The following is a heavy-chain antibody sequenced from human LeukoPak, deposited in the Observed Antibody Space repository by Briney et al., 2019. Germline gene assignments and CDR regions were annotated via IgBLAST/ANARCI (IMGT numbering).Heavy chain of an antibody. CDR3: ARGSWNYTFDY. CDR2: IYYSGST. V-gene: IGHV4-59*01. CDR1: GGSISSYY. D-gene: IGHD1-7*01. Sequence: SETLSLTCTVSGGSISSYYWSWIRQPPGKGLEWIGYIYYSGSTDRNPSLKSRVTISVDTSKNQFSLKLSSVTAADTAVYYCARGSWNYTFDYWGQGTLVTVSS. J-gene: IGHJ4*02.